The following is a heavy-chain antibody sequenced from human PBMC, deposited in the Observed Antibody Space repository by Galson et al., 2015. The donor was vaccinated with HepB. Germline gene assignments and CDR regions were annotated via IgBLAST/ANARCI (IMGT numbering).Heavy chain of an antibody. D-gene: IGHD2/OR15-2a*01. Sequence: SVKVSCKASGYTFTTYHIHWVRQGPGQGLEWMGIINPSGGSANYAQKFRDRVTMTRDTATGTVYMELNNLRSEDTGVYYCARGKEYWQTMVLDIWRQGSLVTVSS. J-gene: IGHJ4*02. CDR1: GYTFTTYH. V-gene: IGHV1-46*01. CDR3: ARGKEYWQTMVLDI. CDR2: INPSGGSA.